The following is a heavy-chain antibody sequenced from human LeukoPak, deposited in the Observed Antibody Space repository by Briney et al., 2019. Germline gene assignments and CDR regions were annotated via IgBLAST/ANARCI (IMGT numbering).Heavy chain of an antibody. CDR1: GFTFSSYA. Sequence: GGSLRLSCAAPGFTFSSYAMSWVRQAPGKGLEWVSGISGSGGSTYYADSVKGRFTISRDNSKNTLYLQMNSLRAEDTAVYYCAKAAGGYCSGGSCYYFHYWGQGTLVTVSS. CDR2: ISGSGGST. D-gene: IGHD2-15*01. J-gene: IGHJ4*02. V-gene: IGHV3-23*01. CDR3: AKAAGGYCSGGSCYYFHY.